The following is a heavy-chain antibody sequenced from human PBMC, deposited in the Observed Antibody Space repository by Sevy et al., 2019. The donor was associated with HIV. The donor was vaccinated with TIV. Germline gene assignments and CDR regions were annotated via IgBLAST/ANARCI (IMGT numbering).Heavy chain of an antibody. Sequence: GESLKISCKDSGYDFTPYWIGWVRQMPGQGLEWMGIIYPGNSDTGYSPSFQGQVTISVDKSINTAFLQWSSLRASDTAIYYCARQGDLDYFDYWGQGTLVTVSS. CDR3: ARQGDLDYFDY. CDR2: IYPGNSDT. D-gene: IGHD3-10*01. V-gene: IGHV5-51*01. J-gene: IGHJ4*02. CDR1: GYDFTPYW.